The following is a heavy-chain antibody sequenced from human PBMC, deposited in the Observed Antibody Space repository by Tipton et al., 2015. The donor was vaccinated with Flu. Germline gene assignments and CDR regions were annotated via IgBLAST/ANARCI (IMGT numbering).Heavy chain of an antibody. J-gene: IGHJ4*02. V-gene: IGHV4-59*03. CDR3: ATSGWRDPSGSFDF. Sequence: TLSLTCSVSGGSISSYYWSWNRQPPGKGLEWVGYIYYSGSTNYNPSLKSRVTTSVDTSKNQFSLNLRSVTAADTAVYYGATSGWRDPSGSFDFWSQGTLVTVSS. D-gene: IGHD1-26*01. CDR1: GGSISSYY. CDR2: IYYSGST.